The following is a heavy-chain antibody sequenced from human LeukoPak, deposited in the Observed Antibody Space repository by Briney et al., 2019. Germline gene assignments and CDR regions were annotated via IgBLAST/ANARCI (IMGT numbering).Heavy chain of an antibody. CDR2: IHYSGTT. D-gene: IGHD6-6*01. J-gene: IGHJ4*02. V-gene: IGHV4-59*01. CDR1: GGSISAYY. Sequence: SETLSLTCTVSGGSISAYYWSWIRQPPGQGLEWIGYIHYSGTTNYYPSLKSRVTIALDTSKNQFSLKLNSVTAADTAVYYCARFGTSSSRFFYQCGQGTLVTVSS. CDR3: ARFGTSSSRFFYQ.